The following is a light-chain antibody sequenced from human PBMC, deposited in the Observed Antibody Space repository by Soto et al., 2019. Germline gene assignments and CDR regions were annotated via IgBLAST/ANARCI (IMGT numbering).Light chain of an antibody. CDR1: DSNIGSTA. J-gene: IGLJ3*02. CDR2: SSN. CDR3: AAWDDDLHVWL. Sequence: QSVLTQPPSVSATPGQGVILSCSGGDSNIGSTAVNWYQQLPGTAPRLLIYSSNQRPSGVPDRISGSKSGTSASLAISGLRSEDEADYYCAAWDDDLHVWLFGGGTQLTVL. V-gene: IGLV1-44*01.